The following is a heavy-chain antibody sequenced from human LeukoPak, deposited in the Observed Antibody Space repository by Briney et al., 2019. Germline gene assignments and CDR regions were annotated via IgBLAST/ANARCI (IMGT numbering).Heavy chain of an antibody. J-gene: IGHJ4*02. CDR3: ARDRDLRWFYY. CDR1: GDSISSGSYY. CDR2: IYRSGDT. Sequence: PSETLSLTCTVSGDSISSGSYYWGWIRRPPGMGLEWIGSIYRSGDTYYNPSLKGRVTISVDTSKNQFSLKLSSVTAADTAVYYCARDRDLRWFYYWGQGTLVTVSS. D-gene: IGHD2-21*01. V-gene: IGHV4-39*07.